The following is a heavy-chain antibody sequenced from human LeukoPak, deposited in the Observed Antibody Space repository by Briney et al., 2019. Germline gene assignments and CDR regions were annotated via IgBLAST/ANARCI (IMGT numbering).Heavy chain of an antibody. Sequence: ASVTVSCKASGFTFTSSAVQWVRQARGQRLERIGWIVVGSGNTNYAQKFQEGVTITRDMSTSTAYMELSSLRSEDTAVYYCAADGGRFLEWLLSSDVWGQGTTVTVSS. CDR3: AADGGRFLEWLLSSDV. CDR2: IVVGSGNT. J-gene: IGHJ6*02. CDR1: GFTFTSSA. V-gene: IGHV1-58*01. D-gene: IGHD3-3*01.